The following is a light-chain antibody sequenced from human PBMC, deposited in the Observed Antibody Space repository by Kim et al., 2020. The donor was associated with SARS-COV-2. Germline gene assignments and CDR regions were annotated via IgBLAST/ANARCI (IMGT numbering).Light chain of an antibody. CDR2: DAT. Sequence: PGEIATLSCRASQSIHNRLVWYQQKPGQAPRLLIYDATTRATGIPARFIGSGSETDFTLTISSLQSEDFAVYYWQQSNDWPPLTFGQGTKVDIK. J-gene: IGKJ1*01. CDR1: QSIHNR. V-gene: IGKV3-15*01. CDR3: QQSNDWPPLT.